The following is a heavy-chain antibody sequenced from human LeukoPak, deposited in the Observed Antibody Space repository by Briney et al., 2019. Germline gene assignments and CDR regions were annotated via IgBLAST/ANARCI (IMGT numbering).Heavy chain of an antibody. V-gene: IGHV1-69*05. J-gene: IGHJ5*02. D-gene: IGHD5-18*01. CDR2: IIPVFGTP. Sequence: PVKVSCKASGGTLSTYAVSWVRQAPGQGLEWMGTIIPVFGTPTYAQKFQGRVTISTDESTSTAYMELSSLRSEDTAVYYCARWKGGFSSGYNHWGQGTLVTVSS. CDR1: GGTLSTYA. CDR3: ARWKGGFSSGYNH.